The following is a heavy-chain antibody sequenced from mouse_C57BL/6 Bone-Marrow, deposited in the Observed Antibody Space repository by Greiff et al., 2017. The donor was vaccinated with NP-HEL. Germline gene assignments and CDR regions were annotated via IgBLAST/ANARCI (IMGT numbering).Heavy chain of an antibody. CDR2: ISYDGSN. CDR3: ARGGRGKILDY. J-gene: IGHJ2*02. D-gene: IGHD3-3*01. Sequence: EVQLQQSGPGLVKPSQSLSLTCSVTGYSITSGYYWNWIRQFPGNKLEWMGYISYDGSNNYNPSLKNRISITRYTSKNQFFLKLNSVTTEDTATYYCARGGRGKILDYWGQGTSLTVSS. CDR1: GYSITSGYY. V-gene: IGHV3-6*01.